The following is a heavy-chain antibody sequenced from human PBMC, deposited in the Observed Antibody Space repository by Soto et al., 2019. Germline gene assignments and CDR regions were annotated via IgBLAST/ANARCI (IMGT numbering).Heavy chain of an antibody. CDR1: GGSISNYY. J-gene: IGHJ5*02. CDR3: ARDRRSGWSNWFDP. Sequence: QVQLQDSGPGLVKPSETLSLTRTDSGGSISNYYRSWIRQPPAKGLEWNGRILTSGSTNFKPSLKGPVNLSVDTSKNRFSLKLSSVTAAYTFVYYCARDRRSGWSNWFDPCGQGTLVTVSS. CDR2: ILTSGST. D-gene: IGHD6-19*01. V-gene: IGHV4-4*07.